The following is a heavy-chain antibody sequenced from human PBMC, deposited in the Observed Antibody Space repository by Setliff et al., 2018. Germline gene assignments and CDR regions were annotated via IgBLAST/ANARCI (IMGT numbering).Heavy chain of an antibody. J-gene: IGHJ4*02. V-gene: IGHV4-31*03. CDR1: GASLSSGGYY. Sequence: SETLSLTCTVSGASLSSGGYYWSWIRQHPGKGLEWIGYIYYSGSTSYYNPSLKSRVTISVDTSKNQFSLRLNSVTASDTAVYYCATTGTYRYFDYWGQGTLVTVSS. CDR2: IYYSGSTS. CDR3: ATTGTYRYFDY. D-gene: IGHD1-1*01.